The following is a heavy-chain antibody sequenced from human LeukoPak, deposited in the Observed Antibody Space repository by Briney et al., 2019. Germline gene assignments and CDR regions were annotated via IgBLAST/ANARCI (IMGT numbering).Heavy chain of an antibody. D-gene: IGHD1-14*01. Sequence: GGSLRLSGAGSGFTFGGYGMHWFRQTPGRGLEWVAVIAYDGSRAFYADSVKGRFTISRDNSKNTMSVQMDDLRAEDTAVYYCTRYNNDHFDYWGQGTLVTVSS. V-gene: IGHV3-33*01. CDR3: TRYNNDHFDY. J-gene: IGHJ4*02. CDR1: GFTFGGYG. CDR2: IAYDGSRA.